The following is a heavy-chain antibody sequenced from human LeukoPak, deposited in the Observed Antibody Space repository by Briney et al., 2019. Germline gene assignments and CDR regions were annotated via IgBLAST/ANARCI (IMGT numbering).Heavy chain of an antibody. CDR2: IIPIFGTA. J-gene: IGHJ4*02. Sequence: GASVKVSCKASGGTFSSYAISWVRQAPGQGLEWIGGIIPIFGTANYAQKFQGRVTITADESTSTAYMELSSLRSEDTAVYYCARGAAAAGYFDYWGQGTLVTVSS. CDR3: ARGAAAAGYFDY. V-gene: IGHV1-69*13. CDR1: GGTFSSYA. D-gene: IGHD6-13*01.